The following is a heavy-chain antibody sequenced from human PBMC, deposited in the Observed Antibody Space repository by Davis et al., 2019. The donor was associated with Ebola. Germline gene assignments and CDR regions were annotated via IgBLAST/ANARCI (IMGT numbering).Heavy chain of an antibody. CDR1: GFTFSSYW. V-gene: IGHV3-23*01. D-gene: IGHD7-27*01. J-gene: IGHJ4*02. CDR2: ISGSGGST. Sequence: GESLKISCAASGFTFSSYWMSWVRQAPGKGLEWVSAISGSGGSTYYADSVKGRFTISRDNSKNTLYLQMNSLRAEDTAVYYCARVQAVTGDFDYWGQGTLVTVSS. CDR3: ARVQAVTGDFDY.